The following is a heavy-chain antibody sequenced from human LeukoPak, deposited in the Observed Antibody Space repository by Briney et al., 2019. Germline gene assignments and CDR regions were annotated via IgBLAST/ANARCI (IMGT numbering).Heavy chain of an antibody. CDR2: ISSSSSYI. V-gene: IGHV3-21*01. J-gene: IGHJ4*02. D-gene: IGHD3-22*01. CDR3: ARDMPYYYDSSGGDY. Sequence: PGGSLRLPCAASGFTFSSYSMNWVRQAPGKGLEWVSSISSSSSYIYYADSVKGRFTISRDNAKNSLYLQMNSLRAEDTAVYYCARDMPYYYDSSGGDYWGQGTLVTVSS. CDR1: GFTFSSYS.